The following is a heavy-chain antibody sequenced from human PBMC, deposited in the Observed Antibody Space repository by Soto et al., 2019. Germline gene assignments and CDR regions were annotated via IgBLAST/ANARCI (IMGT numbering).Heavy chain of an antibody. Sequence: QVQLVQSGAEVKKPGASVKVSCKASGYTFTSYGISWVRQAPGQGLEWMGWISGYNGNTNYAQKVQGRVTMTTDTSTSTAYKELRSLRSDDTAVYYCASNCCSGGCCSRGSFDYWGQGTLVTVSS. J-gene: IGHJ4*02. D-gene: IGHD2-15*01. CDR2: ISGYNGNT. V-gene: IGHV1-18*01. CDR1: GYTFTSYG. CDR3: ASNCCSGGCCSRGSFDY.